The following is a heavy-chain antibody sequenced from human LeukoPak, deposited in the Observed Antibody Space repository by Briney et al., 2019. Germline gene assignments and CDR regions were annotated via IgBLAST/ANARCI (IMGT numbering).Heavy chain of an antibody. J-gene: IGHJ4*02. V-gene: IGHV4-34*01. CDR3: ARWINCSGGSCSYYFDY. Sequence: SETLSLTCAVYGESFSGYYWSWIRQPPGKGLEWIGEINHSGSTNYNPSLKSRVTISVDTSKNQFSLKLSSVTAADTAVYYCARWINCSGGSCSYYFDYWGQGTLVTVS. CDR1: GESFSGYY. D-gene: IGHD2-15*01. CDR2: INHSGST.